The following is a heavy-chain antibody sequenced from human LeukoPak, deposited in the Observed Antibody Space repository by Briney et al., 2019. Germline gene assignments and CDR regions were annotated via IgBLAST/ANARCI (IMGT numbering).Heavy chain of an antibody. CDR1: GYTFTSYG. J-gene: IGHJ6*03. V-gene: IGHV1-18*01. Sequence: GASVTVSCTASGYTFTSYGISWVRQAPGQGLEWMGWISAYNGNTNYAQKLQGRVTMTTDTSTSTAYMELRSLRSDDTAVYYCARENYYDSSGYPTYYYYYYYMDVWGKGTTVTVSS. D-gene: IGHD3-22*01. CDR2: ISAYNGNT. CDR3: ARENYYDSSGYPTYYYYYYYMDV.